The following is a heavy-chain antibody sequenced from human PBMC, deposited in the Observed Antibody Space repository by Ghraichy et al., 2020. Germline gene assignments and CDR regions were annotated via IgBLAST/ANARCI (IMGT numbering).Heavy chain of an antibody. D-gene: IGHD5-12*01. J-gene: IGHJ6*02. CDR2: IYTSGST. V-gene: IGHV4-4*07. CDR1: GGSISSYY. CDR3: ARGYSGYDGLYYYYGMDV. Sequence: SETLSLTCTVSGGSISSYYWSWIRQPAGKGLEWIGRIYTSGSTNYNPSLKSRVTMSVDTSKNQFSLKLSSVTAADTAVYYCARGYSGYDGLYYYYGMDVWGQGTTFTVSS.